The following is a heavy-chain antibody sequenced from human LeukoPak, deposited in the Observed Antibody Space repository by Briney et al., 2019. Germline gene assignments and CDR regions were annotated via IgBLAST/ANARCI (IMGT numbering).Heavy chain of an antibody. CDR1: GFTFSSYA. V-gene: IGHV3-23*01. D-gene: IGHD1-26*01. J-gene: IGHJ6*03. CDR3: ARYVAGWELTTVPYYYYYYMDV. CDR2: ISGSGGST. Sequence: GGSLTLSCAASGFTFSSYAMSWVRQAPGKGLEGVSAISGSGGSTYYADSVEGRFTISRDNAKNTLYLQMNSLRSDDTAVYYCARYVAGWELTTVPYYYYYYMDVWGKGTTVTVSS.